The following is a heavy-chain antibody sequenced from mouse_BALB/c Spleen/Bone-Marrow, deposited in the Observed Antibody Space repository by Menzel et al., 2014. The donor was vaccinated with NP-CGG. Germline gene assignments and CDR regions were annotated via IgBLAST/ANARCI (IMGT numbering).Heavy chain of an antibody. V-gene: IGHV5-9-2*01. CDR2: ISGGGSYT. CDR3: ARHAYYDQTEVSFVY. D-gene: IGHD2-4*01. Sequence: EVQLVESGGGLVKSGGSPKLSCAASGFTFNSYGMSWVRQTPEKGLEWVATISGGGSYTFYPDSVKGRFTISRDNAKNNLYLQLSSLRSEDTALYYCARHAYYDQTEVSFVYWGQGTLVTVSA. J-gene: IGHJ3*01. CDR1: GFTFNSYG.